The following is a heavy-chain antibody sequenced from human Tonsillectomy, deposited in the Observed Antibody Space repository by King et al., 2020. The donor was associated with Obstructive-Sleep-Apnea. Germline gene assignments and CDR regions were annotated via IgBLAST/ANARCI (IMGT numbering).Heavy chain of an antibody. D-gene: IGHD2-21*02. CDR1: GFTFSGSA. CDR2: IRSKRNNYAT. V-gene: IGHV3-73*01. CDR3: NRRSPEVVTGDNY. J-gene: IGHJ4*02. Sequence: QLVQSGGGLVQPGGSLKLSCAASGFTFSGSAMHWVRQVSGKGLEWVGRIRSKRNNYATAHAASVKARSTISRDDSKNTAYLQMNSLKTEDTAVYYCNRRSPEVVTGDNYWGQGTLVTVSS.